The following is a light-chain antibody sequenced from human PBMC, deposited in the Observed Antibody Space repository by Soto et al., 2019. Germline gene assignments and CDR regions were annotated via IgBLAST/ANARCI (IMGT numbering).Light chain of an antibody. CDR1: SSNMGTNT. Sequence: QSVLTQPPSASGTPGQRVTISCSGGSSNMGTNTVSWYQQVPGTAPKVLIYVNDQRPSGVPGRFSGSNSGTSASLAISGLQPEDEADYYCVAWDDSLNGHVFGTGTQLTVL. CDR3: VAWDDSLNGHV. J-gene: IGLJ1*01. V-gene: IGLV1-44*01. CDR2: VND.